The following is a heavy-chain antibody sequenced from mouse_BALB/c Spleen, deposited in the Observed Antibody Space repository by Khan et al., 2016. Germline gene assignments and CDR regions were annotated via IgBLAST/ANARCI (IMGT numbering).Heavy chain of an antibody. Sequence: EVKLLESGGGLVQPGGSLKLSGEASGFDFSSYGWGWFRQAPGKGLEWIGEINPDSSTINYTHSLKNKFIISRDNAKNTLYLQMSKVRSEDTALYYCASTFWYFDVWGAGTTVTVSS. CDR2: INPDSSTI. V-gene: IGHV4-1*02. CDR3: ASTFWYFDV. CDR1: GFDFSSYG. J-gene: IGHJ1*01.